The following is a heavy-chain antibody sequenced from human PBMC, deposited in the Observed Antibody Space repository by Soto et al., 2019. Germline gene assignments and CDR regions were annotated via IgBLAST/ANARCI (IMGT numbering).Heavy chain of an antibody. CDR2: IRHTGST. Sequence: QVQLQESGPGLVKPSGTLSLTCAISGGSITSTDWWSWVRQSPGKGLEWIGEIRHTGSTHYNPSLQSRVTISMDRSQTQIYLNLNSVTAADTAVYYCRGSTSPSGVYWSFDLWGRGTLVSVSS. V-gene: IGHV4-4*02. J-gene: IGHJ2*01. CDR1: GGSITSTDW. D-gene: IGHD6-13*01. CDR3: RGSTSPSGVYWSFDL.